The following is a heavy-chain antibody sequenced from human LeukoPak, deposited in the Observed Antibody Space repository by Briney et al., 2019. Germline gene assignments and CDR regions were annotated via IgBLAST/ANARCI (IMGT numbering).Heavy chain of an antibody. V-gene: IGHV3-53*01. D-gene: IGHD2-21*02. J-gene: IGHJ6*02. CDR2: IYSGGST. CDR1: GFVAGGNY. CDR3: ARPTDGDSTRYGMDV. Sequence: PGGSLRLSCAASGFVAGGNYMSWVRQAPGKGLEWVSVIYSGGSTYYADSVKGRFSTSRDSSTSTLFLQMDSLRVEDTAMYYCARPTDGDSTRYGMDVWGQGTTVIVSS.